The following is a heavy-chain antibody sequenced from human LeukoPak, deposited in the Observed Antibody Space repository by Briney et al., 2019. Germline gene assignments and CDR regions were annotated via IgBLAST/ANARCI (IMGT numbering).Heavy chain of an antibody. CDR2: ISYDGSNK. D-gene: IGHD6-13*01. V-gene: IGHV3-30-3*01. J-gene: IGHJ4*02. Sequence: GRSLRLSCAASGFTFSSYAMHWVRQAPGKGLEWVAVISYDGSNKYYADSVKGRFTISRDNSKNTLYLQMNSLRAEDTAVYYCARGGSSSWQGPDYWGQGTLVTVSS. CDR3: ARGGSSSWQGPDY. CDR1: GFTFSSYA.